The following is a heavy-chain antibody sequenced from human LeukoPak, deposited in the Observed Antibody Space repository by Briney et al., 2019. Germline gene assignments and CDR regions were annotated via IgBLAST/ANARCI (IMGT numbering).Heavy chain of an antibody. CDR3: ARSFDI. CDR1: GFTFSSYD. V-gene: IGHV3-48*03. CDR2: ISSSGTTI. Sequence: GGSLRLSCAASGFTFSSYDMNWVRQAPGKGLEWVSFISSSGTTIDYADSVKGRFTISRDNTKNSLYLQMNSLRVEDAAIYHCARSFDIWGQGTMVTVSP. J-gene: IGHJ3*02.